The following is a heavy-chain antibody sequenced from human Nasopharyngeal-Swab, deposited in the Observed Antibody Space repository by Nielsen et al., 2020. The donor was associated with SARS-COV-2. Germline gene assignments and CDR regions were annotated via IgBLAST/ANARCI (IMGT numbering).Heavy chain of an antibody. V-gene: IGHV1-46*01. J-gene: IGHJ6*02. D-gene: IGHD2-2*01. CDR3: ASVLGYCSSTSCYYYYGMDV. Sequence: VRQMPGKGLEWMGMINPGSGGTTYAQKFQGRVTMTRDTSTSTVFMDLSSLRSEDTAVYYCASVLGYCSSTSCYYYYGMDVWGQGTTATVSS. CDR2: INPGSGGT.